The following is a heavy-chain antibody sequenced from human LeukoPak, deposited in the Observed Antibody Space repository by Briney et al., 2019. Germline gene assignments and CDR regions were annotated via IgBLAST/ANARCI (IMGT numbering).Heavy chain of an antibody. J-gene: IGHJ4*02. D-gene: IGHD6-13*01. CDR3: TKVDGGLAAAGTPDY. V-gene: IGHV3-30*02. CDR1: GFTFSSYG. CDR2: IRYDGSNK. Sequence: GGSLRLSCAASGFTFSSYGMHWVRQAPGKGLEWVAFIRYDGSNKYYADSVKGRFTISRDNSKNTLYLQMNSLRAEDTAVYYCTKVDGGLAAAGTPDYWGLGTLVTVSS.